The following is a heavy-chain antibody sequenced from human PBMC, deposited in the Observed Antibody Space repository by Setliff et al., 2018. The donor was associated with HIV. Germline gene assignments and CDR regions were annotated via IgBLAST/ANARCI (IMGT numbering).Heavy chain of an antibody. CDR1: GGSLSNHY. D-gene: IGHD3-3*01. CDR3: ARSYYDFWNGLPRSFDV. V-gene: IGHV4-59*11. CDR2: VYYSGST. Sequence: SETLSLTCTVSGGSLSNHYWSWLRQSPKNGLEWIGYVYYSGSTNYKPSFKSRVSISVDTSRNQFSLNLTSLTTADTAMYYCARSYYDFWNGLPRSFDVWGQGTMVTVPS. J-gene: IGHJ3*01.